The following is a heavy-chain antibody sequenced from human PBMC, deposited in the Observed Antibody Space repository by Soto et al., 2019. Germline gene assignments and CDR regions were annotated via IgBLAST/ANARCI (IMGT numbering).Heavy chain of an antibody. Sequence: QVQLVQSGGEVKKPGASVKVSCKASGYTFTSYGISWVRQAPGQGLEWMGWINAYNGNTNYAQKVQGRVTMTTDTPTSTAYMELRSLRSDATAVYYCARDVGYGLIDGWGQGTLVTVSS. CDR2: INAYNGNT. V-gene: IGHV1-18*01. D-gene: IGHD5-18*01. CDR1: GYTFTSYG. J-gene: IGHJ4*02. CDR3: ARDVGYGLIDG.